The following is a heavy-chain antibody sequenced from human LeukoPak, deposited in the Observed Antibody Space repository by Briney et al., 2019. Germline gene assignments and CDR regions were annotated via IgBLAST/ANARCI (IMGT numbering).Heavy chain of an antibody. Sequence: PSETLSLTCTVSGGSIRNNNYYWAWIRQPPGKGLEWIGSIYHGGSTNYTPSLRSRVTISIDTSKNQFSLKLKSVTAADTAVYYCARDTQILSMTLNYYYYGMDVWGQGTMVIVSS. V-gene: IGHV4-39*07. CDR2: IYHGGST. CDR1: GGSIRNNNYY. CDR3: ARDTQILSMTLNYYYYGMDV. J-gene: IGHJ6*02.